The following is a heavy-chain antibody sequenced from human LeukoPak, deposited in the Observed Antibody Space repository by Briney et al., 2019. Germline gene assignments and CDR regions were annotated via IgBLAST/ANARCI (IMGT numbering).Heavy chain of an antibody. J-gene: IGHJ4*02. CDR3: ARHLRRGQNFDY. Sequence: GGSLSFYSGASGFTFSDSWLSWFRPAQGQGLEWVASLKDGGSDKYYLDSVRGRFTISRDNAADSLYLQLDDLRAEDTAVFYCARHLRRGQNFDYWGQGTLVTVSS. V-gene: IGHV3-7*01. CDR1: GFTFSDSW. CDR2: LKDGGSDK.